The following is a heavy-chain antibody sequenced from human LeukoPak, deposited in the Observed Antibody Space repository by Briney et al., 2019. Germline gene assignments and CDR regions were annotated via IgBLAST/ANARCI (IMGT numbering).Heavy chain of an antibody. Sequence: SETLSLTCAVYGGSFSGYYWSWIRQPPGKGLEWIGEINHSGSTNYNPSLKSRVTISVDTSKNRFSLKLSSVTAADTAVYYCARAVREQLVFDYWGQGTLVTVSS. CDR3: ARAVREQLVFDY. V-gene: IGHV4-34*01. CDR1: GGSFSGYY. CDR2: INHSGST. D-gene: IGHD6-6*01. J-gene: IGHJ4*02.